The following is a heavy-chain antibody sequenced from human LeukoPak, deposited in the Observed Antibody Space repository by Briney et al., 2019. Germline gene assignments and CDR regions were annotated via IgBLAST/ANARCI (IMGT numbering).Heavy chain of an antibody. CDR1: GYTFTSYG. CDR3: ARDRGPWVATITHPYYYYGIDV. J-gene: IGHJ6*02. V-gene: IGHV1-18*01. D-gene: IGHD5-24*01. Sequence: ASVKVSCKASGYTFTSYGISWVRQAPGQGLEWMGWIIAYNGNTNYAQKLQGRVTMTTDTSTRTAYMELRSLRSDDTAVYYCARDRGPWVATITHPYYYYGIDVWGQGTTVTVSS. CDR2: IIAYNGNT.